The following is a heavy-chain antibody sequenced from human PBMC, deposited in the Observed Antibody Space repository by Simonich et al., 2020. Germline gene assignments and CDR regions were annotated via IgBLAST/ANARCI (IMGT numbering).Heavy chain of an antibody. D-gene: IGHD3-10*01. J-gene: IGHJ4*02. CDR2: NSSSSSYI. V-gene: IGHV3-21*01. Sequence: GGGLVNPGGSLRLSCAASGFTFSSYSMNWVRQAPGKELELVSSNSSSSSYIYYADSVKGRFTISRDNAKNSLYLQMNSLRAEDTAVYYCARDTSYYGSGSYYFDYWGQGTLVTVSS. CDR3: ARDTSYYGSGSYYFDY. CDR1: GFTFSSYS.